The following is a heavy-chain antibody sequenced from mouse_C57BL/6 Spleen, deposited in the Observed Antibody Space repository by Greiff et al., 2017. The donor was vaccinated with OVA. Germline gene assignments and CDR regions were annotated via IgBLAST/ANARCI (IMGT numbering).Heavy chain of an antibody. CDR2: IYPRDGST. Sequence: QVQLKQSGPELVKPGASVKLSCKASGYTFTSYDINWVKQRPGQGLEWIGWIYPRDGSTKYNEKFKGKATLTVDTSSSTAYMELHSLTSEDSAVYFCARYYHGSSPYWYFDVWGTGTTVTVSS. CDR3: ARYYHGSSPYWYFDV. V-gene: IGHV1-85*01. CDR1: GYTFTSYD. J-gene: IGHJ1*03. D-gene: IGHD1-1*01.